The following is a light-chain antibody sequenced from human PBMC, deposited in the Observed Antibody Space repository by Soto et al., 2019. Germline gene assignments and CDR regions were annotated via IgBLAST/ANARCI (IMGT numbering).Light chain of an antibody. CDR2: EVN. Sequence: QSVLTQPPSASGSPGQSVTISCTGTSNDVGGYGFVSWYQQHPGRAPKLIIVEVNKWPTGVPDRFSASKSGNTASLTVSGLQAEDEADYYCSSYAGDNTYVFGTGTKVTVL. CDR1: SNDVGGYGF. V-gene: IGLV2-8*01. CDR3: SSYAGDNTYV. J-gene: IGLJ1*01.